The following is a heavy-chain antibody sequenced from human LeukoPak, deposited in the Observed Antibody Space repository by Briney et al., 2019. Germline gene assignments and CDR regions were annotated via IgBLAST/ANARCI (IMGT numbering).Heavy chain of an antibody. J-gene: IGHJ4*02. D-gene: IGHD3-10*01. V-gene: IGHV3-48*02. CDR2: ISSSSSTI. CDR3: AREGGSGFDY. Sequence: GGSLRLSCAASGFTFSSYSMNWVRQAPGKGLEWVSYISSSSSTIYYADSVKGRFTISRDNAKNSLYLRMNSLRDEDTAVYYCAREGGSGFDYWGQGTLVTVSS. CDR1: GFTFSSYS.